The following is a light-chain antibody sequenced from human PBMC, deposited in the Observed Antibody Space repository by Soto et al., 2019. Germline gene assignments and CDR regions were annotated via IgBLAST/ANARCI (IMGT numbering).Light chain of an antibody. CDR2: FGS. V-gene: IGKV2-28*01. CDR1: QSLLQSNGYNY. J-gene: IGKJ1*01. CDR3: MQSQQSPPT. Sequence: IVMTQSPLSLPVTPGEPASISCSSSQSLLQSNGYNYLDWYLQKPGQSPQLLIYFGSYRASGVPDRFSGRGSGTDFTLKIRRVEAEDVGVYYCMQSQQSPPTFGQGTKVEI.